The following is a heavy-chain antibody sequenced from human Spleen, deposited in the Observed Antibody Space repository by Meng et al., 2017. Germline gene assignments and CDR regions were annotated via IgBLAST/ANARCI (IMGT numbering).Heavy chain of an antibody. Sequence: GESLKISCAASGFTFSSYWMSWVRQAPGKGLEWVANIKQDGSEKNYVDSVKGRFTISRDNAKNSLYLQMNSLRAEDTAVYYCARVSGIAVAGTNYYYYYGMDVWGQGTTVTVSS. CDR2: IKQDGSEK. J-gene: IGHJ6*02. CDR3: ARVSGIAVAGTNYYYYYGMDV. V-gene: IGHV3-7*01. CDR1: GFTFSSYW. D-gene: IGHD6-19*01.